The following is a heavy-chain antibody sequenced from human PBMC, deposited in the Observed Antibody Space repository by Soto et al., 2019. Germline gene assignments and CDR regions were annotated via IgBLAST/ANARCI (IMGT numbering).Heavy chain of an antibody. CDR3: ARDLYDYYDSSGYPDY. J-gene: IGHJ4*02. D-gene: IGHD3-22*01. V-gene: IGHV3-11*06. Sequence: QVQLVESGGGLVKPGGSLRLSCAASGFTFSDYYMSWIRQAPGKGLEWVSYISSSSSYTNYADSVKGRFTISRDNAKNSLYLQMNSLRAEDTAVYYCARDLYDYYDSSGYPDYWGQGTLVTVPS. CDR1: GFTFSDYY. CDR2: ISSSSSYT.